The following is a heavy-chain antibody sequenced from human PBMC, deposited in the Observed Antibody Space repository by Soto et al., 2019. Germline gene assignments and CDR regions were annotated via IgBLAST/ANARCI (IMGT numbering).Heavy chain of an antibody. Sequence: EVQLLESGGGLVQPGGSLRLSCGASGFTFSTYAMTWVRQAPGAGLEWVSTITNTGGRTKYTDSVKGRFSISRDKSKNTGYLQMNSLRAEDTAVYFCAKEGGSSSDNYYYLDVWGRGTTVTVSS. CDR1: GFTFSTYA. CDR2: ITNTGGRT. D-gene: IGHD6-6*01. J-gene: IGHJ6*03. CDR3: AKEGGSSSDNYYYLDV. V-gene: IGHV3-23*01.